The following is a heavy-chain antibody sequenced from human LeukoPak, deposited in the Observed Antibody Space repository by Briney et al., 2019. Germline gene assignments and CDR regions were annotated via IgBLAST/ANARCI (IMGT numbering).Heavy chain of an antibody. CDR3: ARPTAEYYDSSGYPY. D-gene: IGHD3-22*01. CDR2: ISAYNGNT. CDR1: GYTFTGYY. Sequence: GASVRVSCKASGYTFTGYYMHWVRQAPGQGLEWMGWISAYNGNTNYAQKLQGRVTMTTDTSTSTAYMELRSLRSDDTAVYYCARPTAEYYDSSGYPYWGQGTLVTVSS. V-gene: IGHV1-18*04. J-gene: IGHJ4*02.